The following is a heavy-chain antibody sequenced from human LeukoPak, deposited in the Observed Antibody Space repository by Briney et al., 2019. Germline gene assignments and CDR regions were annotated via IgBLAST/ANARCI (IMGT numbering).Heavy chain of an antibody. D-gene: IGHD6-19*01. CDR1: GFTFSSYS. J-gene: IGHJ5*02. CDR2: ISSSSSYI. CDR3: AKDSSGWYNWFDP. V-gene: IGHV3-21*01. Sequence: GGSLRLSCAASGFTFSSYSMNWVRRAPGKGLEWVSSISSSSSYIYYADSVKGRFTISRDNSKNTLYLQMNSLRAEDTAVYYCAKDSSGWYNWFDPWGQGTLVTVSS.